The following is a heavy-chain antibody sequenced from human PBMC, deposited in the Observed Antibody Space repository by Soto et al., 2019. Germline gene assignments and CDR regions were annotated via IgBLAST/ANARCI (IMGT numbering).Heavy chain of an antibody. Sequence: APVKVSCKASGYTLTGYGISLVRQAPGQGLEWMGWISAYNGNTNYAQKLQGRVTMTTDTSTSTAYMELRSLRSDDTAVYYCARGYYYDSSGYYRDYYYYGMDVWGQGTTVTVSS. CDR2: ISAYNGNT. J-gene: IGHJ6*02. D-gene: IGHD3-22*01. CDR3: ARGYYYDSSGYYRDYYYYGMDV. V-gene: IGHV1-18*01. CDR1: GYTLTGYG.